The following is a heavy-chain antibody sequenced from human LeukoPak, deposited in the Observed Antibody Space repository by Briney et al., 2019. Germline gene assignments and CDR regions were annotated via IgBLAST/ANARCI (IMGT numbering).Heavy chain of an antibody. V-gene: IGHV1-3*01. D-gene: IGHD3-3*01. J-gene: IGHJ4*02. CDR3: ARIFLRSGYYYFDN. Sequence: ASVKVSCKASGYTFTSYAMHWVRQAPGQRLEWMGWINAGNGNTKYSQKFQGRITITRDTPASTAYMDLSSLRSEDTAVYYCARIFLRSGYYYFDNWGQGTLVTVSS. CDR1: GYTFTSYA. CDR2: INAGNGNT.